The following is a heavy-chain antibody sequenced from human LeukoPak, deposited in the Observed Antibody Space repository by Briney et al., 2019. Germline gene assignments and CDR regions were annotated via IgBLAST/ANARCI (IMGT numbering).Heavy chain of an antibody. D-gene: IGHD4-11*01. V-gene: IGHV4-34*01. CDR1: GVSFDDYY. CDR2: INHSGYT. CDR3: TRMTKGHDF. J-gene: IGHJ4*02. Sequence: PSETLSLTCAVSGVSFDDYYWSWVRQTPGKGLEWLGEINHSGYTNDSPSLKSRVTLSIDTSRKQFSLNLRSVTVADAGIYYCTRMTKGHDFWGQGTLVTVSS.